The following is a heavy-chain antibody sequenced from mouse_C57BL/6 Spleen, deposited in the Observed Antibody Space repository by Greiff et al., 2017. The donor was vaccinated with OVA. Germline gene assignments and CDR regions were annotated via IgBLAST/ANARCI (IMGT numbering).Heavy chain of an antibody. D-gene: IGHD1-1*01. V-gene: IGHV5-16*01. CDR2: INYDGSST. J-gene: IGHJ1*03. Sequence: DVMLVESEGGLVQPGSSMKLSCTASGFTFSDYYMAWVRQVPEKGLEWVANINYDGSSTYYLDSLKSRFIISRDNAKNILYLQMSSLKSEDTATYYCARDRYYGSSPHWYFDVWGTGTTVTVSS. CDR1: GFTFSDYY. CDR3: ARDRYYGSSPHWYFDV.